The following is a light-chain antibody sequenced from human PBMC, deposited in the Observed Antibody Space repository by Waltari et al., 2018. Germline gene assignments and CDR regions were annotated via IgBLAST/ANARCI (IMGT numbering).Light chain of an antibody. CDR2: GGF. CDR3: QQYDKWPPIT. V-gene: IGKV3-15*01. J-gene: IGKJ5*01. Sequence: VLMTQSPPTLSLSPGDKATLSCRASQSINSNLAWYQQKPGQAPRLLIYGGFTRATGVPGRFSGSGSGTDFTLTISGLRSGDFAVYYCQQYDKWPPITFGQGTRLEIK. CDR1: QSINSN.